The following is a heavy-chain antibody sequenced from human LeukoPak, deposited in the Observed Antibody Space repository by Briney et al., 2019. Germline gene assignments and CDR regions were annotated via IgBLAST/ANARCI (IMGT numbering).Heavy chain of an antibody. J-gene: IGHJ3*02. CDR2: IYPGDSDT. CDR3: ARHQDSRYDILTGYSDDAFDI. V-gene: IGHV5-51*01. CDR1: GYSFTSYW. D-gene: IGHD3-9*01. Sequence: NHGESLKISCKWSGYSFTSYWIGWVRQMPGKGLEWMGIIYPGDSDTRYSPSFQGQVTISADKSISTAYLQWSSLKASDTAMYYCARHQDSRYDILTGYSDDAFDIWGQGTMVTVSS.